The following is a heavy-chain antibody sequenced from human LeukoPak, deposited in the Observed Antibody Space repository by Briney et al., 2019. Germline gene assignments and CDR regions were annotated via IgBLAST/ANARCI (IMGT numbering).Heavy chain of an antibody. J-gene: IGHJ5*02. CDR1: GNILTELS. V-gene: IGHV1-24*01. CDR2: FNPEDDET. Sequence: GASVKVSCKVSGNILTELSMHWVRQAPGKGLEWIGGFNPEDDETNYAQKFQGRVTMTEDTSTDTAYMELSSLRSEDTAVYYCARVGSGYDLRQSWFDPWGQGTLVTVSS. CDR3: ARVGSGYDLRQSWFDP. D-gene: IGHD5-12*01.